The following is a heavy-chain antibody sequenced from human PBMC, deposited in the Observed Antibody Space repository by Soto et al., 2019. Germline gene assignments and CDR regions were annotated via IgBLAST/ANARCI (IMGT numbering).Heavy chain of an antibody. Sequence: EVQLVESGGGLVKPGGSLRLSCAASGFTFSNAWMSWVRQAPGKGLEWVGRIKSKTDGGTTDYAAPVKGRFTISRDDTKNTLYLQMNSLKAEDTAVYYCTTCAYYDFWSGYRPIDYWGQGTLVTVSS. CDR1: GFTFSNAW. CDR2: IKSKTDGGTT. CDR3: TTCAYYDFWSGYRPIDY. J-gene: IGHJ4*02. D-gene: IGHD3-3*01. V-gene: IGHV3-15*01.